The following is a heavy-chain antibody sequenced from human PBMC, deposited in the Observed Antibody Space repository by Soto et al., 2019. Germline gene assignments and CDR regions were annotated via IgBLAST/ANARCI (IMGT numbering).Heavy chain of an antibody. Sequence: SETLPIRCSFYGGSIRCGYYYWSWIRQPPGKGLEWIGNIYYSGNTYYNPSLKSRLIISIDTSKKQFSLKVGSVTAADTAVYYCASYSIYGMDVWGHGTTVTVSS. D-gene: IGHD2-21*01. CDR1: GGSIRCGYYY. CDR2: IYYSGNT. V-gene: IGHV4-30-4*01. CDR3: ASYSIYGMDV. J-gene: IGHJ6*01.